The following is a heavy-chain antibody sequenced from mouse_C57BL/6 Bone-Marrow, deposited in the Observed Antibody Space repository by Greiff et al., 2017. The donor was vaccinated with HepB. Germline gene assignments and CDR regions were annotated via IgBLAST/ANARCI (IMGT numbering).Heavy chain of an antibody. CDR2: IYPRSGST. CDR3: ARVLAYAMDY. V-gene: IGHV1-81*01. Sequence: VQLQQSGAELARPGASVKLSCKASGYTFTSYGISWVKQRTGQGLEWIGEIYPRSGSTNYNEKFKSKATLTVDKSSSTAYMQLSSLTSEDSAVYYCARVLAYAMDYWGQGTSVTVSS. J-gene: IGHJ4*01. D-gene: IGHD1-1*01. CDR1: GYTFTSYG.